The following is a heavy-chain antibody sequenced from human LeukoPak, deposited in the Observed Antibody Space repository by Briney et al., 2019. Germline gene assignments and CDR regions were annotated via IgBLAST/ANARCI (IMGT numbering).Heavy chain of an antibody. Sequence: GRSLRLSCAASGFTFDDYAMHWVRQAPGKGLEWVSGISWNSGSIGYADSVKGRFTISRDNAKNSLYLQMNSLRAEDTALYYCASQSRYNWNYFDYWGQGTLVTVSS. CDR2: ISWNSGSI. J-gene: IGHJ4*02. CDR3: ASQSRYNWNYFDY. CDR1: GFTFDDYA. D-gene: IGHD1-20*01. V-gene: IGHV3-9*01.